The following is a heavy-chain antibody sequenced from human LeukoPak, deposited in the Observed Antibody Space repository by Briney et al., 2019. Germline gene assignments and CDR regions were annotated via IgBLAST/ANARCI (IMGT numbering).Heavy chain of an antibody. CDR2: VDHTGST. J-gene: IGHJ6*03. Sequence: PSETLSLTCTVSGGSISSYYWSWIRQPPGKGLEWIGYVDHTGSTNFNPSLNGRLSKSRATTKTLFSLRLRSVTAADTAVYFCARGRVSSSTWYSTYYYYFYMDVWGKGTTVTVSS. D-gene: IGHD1-1*01. V-gene: IGHV4-59*01. CDR1: GGSISSYY. CDR3: ARGRVSSSTWYSTYYYYFYMDV.